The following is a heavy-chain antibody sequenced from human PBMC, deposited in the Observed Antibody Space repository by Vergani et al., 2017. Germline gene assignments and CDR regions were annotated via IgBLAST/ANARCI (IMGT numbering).Heavy chain of an antibody. V-gene: IGHV4-4*02. CDR3: AREGYGGNSAGYFDL. J-gene: IGHJ2*01. CDR1: GGSISSSNW. D-gene: IGHD4-23*01. Sequence: QVQLQESGPGLVKPSGTLSLTCAVSGGSISSSNWWSWVRQPPGKGLEWIGEISHSGSTDYNPSLKSRVTISVDKSKYPFSLKLSSVTAADTAVYYCAREGYGGNSAGYFDLWGRGTLVTVSS. CDR2: ISHSGST.